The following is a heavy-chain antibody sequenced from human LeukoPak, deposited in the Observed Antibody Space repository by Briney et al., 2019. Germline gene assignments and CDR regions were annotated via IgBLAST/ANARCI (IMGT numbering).Heavy chain of an antibody. Sequence: ASVKVSCKASGYTFTSYGISWVRQAPGQGLEWMGWINPNSGGTNYAQKFQGRVTMTRDTSISTAYMELSRLRSDDTAVYYCARAGDPDGYNSGDFDYWGQGTLVTVSS. CDR1: GYTFTSYG. CDR2: INPNSGGT. CDR3: ARAGDPDGYNSGDFDY. V-gene: IGHV1-2*02. J-gene: IGHJ4*02. D-gene: IGHD5-24*01.